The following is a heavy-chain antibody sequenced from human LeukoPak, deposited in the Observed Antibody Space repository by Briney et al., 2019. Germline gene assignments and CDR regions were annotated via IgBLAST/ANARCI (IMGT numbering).Heavy chain of an antibody. J-gene: IGHJ4*02. CDR2: IYHSGST. V-gene: IGHV4-30-2*01. Sequence: SQTLSLTCTVSGGSISSGGYYWSWIRQPPGKGLEWIGYIYHSGSTYYNPSLKSRVTISVDRSKNQFSLKLSSVTAADTAVYYCARDVYNMGDYWGQGTLVTVSS. CDR1: GGSISSGGYY. CDR3: ARDVYNMGDY. D-gene: IGHD1-1*01.